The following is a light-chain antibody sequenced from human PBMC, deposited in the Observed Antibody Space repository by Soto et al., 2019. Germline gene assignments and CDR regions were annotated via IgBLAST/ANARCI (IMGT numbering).Light chain of an antibody. CDR1: QSVLHSSNNKNF. J-gene: IGKJ4*01. Sequence: DILMTQSPDSLAVSLGERATINCKSSQSVLHSSNNKNFLAWYQQKPGQPPKLLIYWASTRESGVPDRFSGSGSGTDFTLTISSLQAVDVAVYYCQQYYSTPLTFGGGTKVDIK. V-gene: IGKV4-1*01. CDR2: WAS. CDR3: QQYYSTPLT.